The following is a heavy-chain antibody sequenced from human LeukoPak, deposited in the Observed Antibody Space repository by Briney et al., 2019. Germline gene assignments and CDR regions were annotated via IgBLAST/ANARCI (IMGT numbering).Heavy chain of an antibody. D-gene: IGHD3-22*01. Sequence: PGGSLRLSCAASGFNFSSYSMNWVRQAPGGGLEWVSSITSGGRYKYYADSVKGRFTISRDNAKNSLYLQMNSLRAEDTALYYCAGNYYDSSGYAFDIWGQGTMVTVSS. CDR2: ITSGGRYK. CDR1: GFNFSSYS. J-gene: IGHJ3*02. CDR3: AGNYYDSSGYAFDI. V-gene: IGHV3-21*01.